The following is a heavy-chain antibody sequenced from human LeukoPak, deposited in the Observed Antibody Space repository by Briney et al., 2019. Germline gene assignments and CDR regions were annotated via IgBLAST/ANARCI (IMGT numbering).Heavy chain of an antibody. Sequence: ASVKVSCKASGYTFTSYGISWVRQAPGQGLEWMGWISAYNGNTNYAQKLQGRVTMTTDTSTSTAYMELRSLRSDDTAVYYCARRLLYYYDSSGYPDYWGQGTLVTVSP. D-gene: IGHD3-22*01. V-gene: IGHV1-18*01. CDR2: ISAYNGNT. CDR3: ARRLLYYYDSSGYPDY. CDR1: GYTFTSYG. J-gene: IGHJ4*02.